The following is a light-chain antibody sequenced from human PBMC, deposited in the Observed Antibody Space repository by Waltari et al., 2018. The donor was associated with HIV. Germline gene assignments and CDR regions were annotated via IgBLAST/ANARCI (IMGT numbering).Light chain of an antibody. CDR1: SNDIGSYHY. CDR2: EVS. Sequence: QSVLTQPASVSGSPGQYPTLSCTGTSNDIGSYHYVSWYQQSPDKAPKLIIYEVSYRPSGVSSRFSGSKSGNTASLTIAGLQTEDEAYYHCSSYSRGALLFGGGTKVTVL. V-gene: IGLV2-14*01. J-gene: IGLJ2*01. CDR3: SSYSRGALL.